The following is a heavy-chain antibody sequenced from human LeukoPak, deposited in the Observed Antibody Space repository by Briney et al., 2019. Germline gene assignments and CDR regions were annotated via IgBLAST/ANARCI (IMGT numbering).Heavy chain of an antibody. CDR3: AARGSASYYARYFDY. V-gene: IGHV1-24*01. D-gene: IGHD1-26*01. CDR2: FDPEDGET. Sequence: ASVKVSCKVSGYSLTELSMHWVRQAPGKGLEWMGGFDPEDGETIYAQKFQGRVTMTEDTSTDTANMELSSLRSEDTAVYYCAARGSASYYARYFDYWGQRTLVTVSS. J-gene: IGHJ4*02. CDR1: GYSLTELS.